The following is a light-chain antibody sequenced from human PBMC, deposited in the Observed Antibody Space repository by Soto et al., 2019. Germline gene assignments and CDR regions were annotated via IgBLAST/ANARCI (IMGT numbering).Light chain of an antibody. CDR3: QSYDVSLSGRV. Sequence: QSVLTQPPSVSGAPGQRVTISCTGSSSNIGAGYDVHWYQQLPGRAPKLLIYGDTNRPSGVPDRFSGSKSGSSASLAITGLQAEDEADYYCQSYDVSLSGRVFGGGTQLTVL. J-gene: IGLJ3*02. V-gene: IGLV1-40*01. CDR1: SSNIGAGYD. CDR2: GDT.